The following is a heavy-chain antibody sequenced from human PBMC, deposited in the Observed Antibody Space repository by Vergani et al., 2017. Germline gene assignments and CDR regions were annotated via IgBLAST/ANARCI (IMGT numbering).Heavy chain of an antibody. V-gene: IGHV4-61*08. CDR2: IYYSGST. CDR3: ARLGYCSSTSCPGDAFDI. CDR1: GGSISSGDYY. J-gene: IGHJ3*02. Sequence: QVQLQESGPGLVKPSQTLSLTCTVSGGSISSGDYYWSWIRQPPGKGLEWIGYIYYSGSTNYNPSLKSRVTISVDTSKNQFSLKLSSVTAADTAVYYCARLGYCSSTSCPGDAFDIWGQGTMVTVSS. D-gene: IGHD2-2*01.